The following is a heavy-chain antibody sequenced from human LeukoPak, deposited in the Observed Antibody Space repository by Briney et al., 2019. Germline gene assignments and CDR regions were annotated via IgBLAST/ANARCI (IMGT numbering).Heavy chain of an antibody. CDR2: IYPGDSDT. V-gene: IGHV5-51*01. Sequence: GESLKISCKGSGYSFTSYWIGWVRQMPGKGLEWMGIIYPGDSDTRYSPSFQGQVTISADKSISTAYLQWSSLKASDTAMYYCAREAGYCSGGSCHGVWFDPWGQGTLVTVSS. J-gene: IGHJ5*02. D-gene: IGHD2-15*01. CDR1: GYSFTSYW. CDR3: AREAGYCSGGSCHGVWFDP.